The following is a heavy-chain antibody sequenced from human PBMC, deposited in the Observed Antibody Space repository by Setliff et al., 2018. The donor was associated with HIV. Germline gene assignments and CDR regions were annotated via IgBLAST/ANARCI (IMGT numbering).Heavy chain of an antibody. CDR2: IYYSGMT. D-gene: IGHD3-3*01. CDR3: FWSGYFDIYGMDV. Sequence: PSETLSLTCSVSGGSISSYYWSWIRQPPGKGLEWIGDIYYSGMTNYNPSLQSRVTISLDTSKNQFSLKVNSVTAADTAVYYSFWSGYFDIYGMDVWGQGTTVTVSS. J-gene: IGHJ6*02. V-gene: IGHV4-59*01. CDR1: GGSISSYY.